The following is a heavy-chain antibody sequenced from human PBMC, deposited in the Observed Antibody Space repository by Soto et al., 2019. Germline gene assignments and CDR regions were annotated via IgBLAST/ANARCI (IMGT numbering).Heavy chain of an antibody. J-gene: IGHJ5*01. CDR2: VHISGHS. CDR3: ARVRQGCSANNCYFDP. Sequence: SETLSLTCTLSGGSVRAPDWWNWVRQSPDKGLEWIAEVHISGHSNYNPSIRSRVSVSIDSSKSQFYLNLNSVTAADTAIYYCARVRQGCSANNCYFDPWGQGTQVTVSS. CDR1: GGSVRAPDW. V-gene: IGHV4-4*02. D-gene: IGHD1-1*01.